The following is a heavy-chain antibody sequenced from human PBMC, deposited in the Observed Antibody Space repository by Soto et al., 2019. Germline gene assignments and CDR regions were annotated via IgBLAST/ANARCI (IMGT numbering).Heavy chain of an antibody. CDR1: GYSISSGYY. D-gene: IGHD4-17*01. Sequence: PSETLSLTCAVSGYSISSGYYWGWIRQTPGKGLEWIASIYHSGSTYYNPSLKSRVTISVDTSKNQFSLKLTSVTAADTAVYYCAKVEARVTPGWFDPWGQGIMVTVSS. CDR3: AKVEARVTPGWFDP. J-gene: IGHJ5*02. V-gene: IGHV4-38-2*01. CDR2: IYHSGST.